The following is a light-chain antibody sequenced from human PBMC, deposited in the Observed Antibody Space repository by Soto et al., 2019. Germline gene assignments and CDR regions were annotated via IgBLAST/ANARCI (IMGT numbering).Light chain of an antibody. CDR1: QSVSSY. J-gene: IGKJ5*01. CDR3: QQSRNWIT. CDR2: DAS. Sequence: DIVLTQAPATMSLSPGVRAALSCRASQSVSSYLAWYQQKPGQAPRLRIYDASNIANGITARFSGTGSGTDFTLDISCLETEDFSVYDCQQSRNWITFGQGTRWEI. V-gene: IGKV3-11*01.